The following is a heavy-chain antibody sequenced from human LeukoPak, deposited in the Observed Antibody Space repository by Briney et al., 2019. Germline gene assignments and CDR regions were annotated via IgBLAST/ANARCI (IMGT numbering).Heavy chain of an antibody. CDR1: GFTFSSYA. CDR3: AKDHYDFWSGYYKYYFDY. V-gene: IGHV3-23*01. CDR2: ISGSGGST. D-gene: IGHD3-3*01. J-gene: IGHJ4*02. Sequence: GGSLRLSCAASGFTFSSYAMSWVRQAPGKGLEWVSSISGSGGSTYYADSVKGRFTISRDNSKNTLYLQMNSLRAEDTAVYYCAKDHYDFWSGYYKYYFDYWGQGTLVTVSS.